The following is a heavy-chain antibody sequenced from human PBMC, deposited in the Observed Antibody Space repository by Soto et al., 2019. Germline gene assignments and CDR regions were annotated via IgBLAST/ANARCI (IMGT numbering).Heavy chain of an antibody. D-gene: IGHD4-17*01. V-gene: IGHV1-69*02. Sequence: QVQLVQSGAEVKKPGSSVKVSCKASGGTFSSYTISWVRQAPGQGLEWMGRIIPILGIANYAQKFRGRVTITADKSTSTAYMELSSLRSEDTAVYYCSWTYGDYDYYWGQGTLVTVSS. CDR3: SWTYGDYDYY. CDR1: GGTFSSYT. CDR2: IIPILGIA. J-gene: IGHJ4*02.